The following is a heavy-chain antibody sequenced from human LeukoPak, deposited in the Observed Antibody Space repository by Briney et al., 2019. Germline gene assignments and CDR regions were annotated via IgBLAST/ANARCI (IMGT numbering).Heavy chain of an antibody. CDR1: GYTFTGYY. Sequence: ASVKVSCKASGYTFTGYYMHWVRQAPGQGLEWMGWINPNSGGTNYAQKFQGRVTMTRDTSISTAYMELSRLRSDDTAVYYCARKRIIAAAETTPYNWFDPWGQGTMVTVSS. J-gene: IGHJ5*01. D-gene: IGHD6-13*01. V-gene: IGHV1-2*02. CDR2: INPNSGGT. CDR3: ARKRIIAAAETTPYNWFDP.